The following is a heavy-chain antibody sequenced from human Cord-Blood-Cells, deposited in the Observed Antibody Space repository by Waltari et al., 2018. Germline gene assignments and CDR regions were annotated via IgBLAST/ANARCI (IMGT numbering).Heavy chain of an antibody. CDR3: ARGQQWLVEGWYFDL. CDR1: GFTVSSTY. D-gene: IGHD6-19*01. CDR2: IYSGGST. J-gene: IGHJ2*01. Sequence: EVQLVESGGGLIQPGGSLRLSCAASGFTVSSTYMSWVRPAPGKGLEWVSVIYSGGSTYYADSVKGRFTISRDNSKNTLYLQMNSLRAEDTAVYYCARGQQWLVEGWYFDLWGRGTLVTVSS. V-gene: IGHV3-53*01.